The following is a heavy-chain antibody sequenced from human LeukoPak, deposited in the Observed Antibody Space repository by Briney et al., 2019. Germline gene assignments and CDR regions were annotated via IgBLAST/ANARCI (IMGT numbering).Heavy chain of an antibody. J-gene: IGHJ4*02. V-gene: IGHV3-48*02. D-gene: IGHD3-16*02. Sequence: GGSLTLSCAASGFTFSSYSMNWVRQAPGKGLEWVSYISSSRSTIYYADSVKGRFTISRDNDKNSLYLQMNSLRDEDTAVYYCARDDDYIWGSYRYFDHWGQGTLVTVSS. CDR1: GFTFSSYS. CDR2: ISSSRSTI. CDR3: ARDDDYIWGSYRYFDH.